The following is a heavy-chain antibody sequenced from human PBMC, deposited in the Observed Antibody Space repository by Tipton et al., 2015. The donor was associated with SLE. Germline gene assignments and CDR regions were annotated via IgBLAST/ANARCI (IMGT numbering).Heavy chain of an antibody. D-gene: IGHD7-27*01. CDR1: GGSFSGYY. CDR2: INHSGST. CDR3: AREGLGTSYYYYMDF. Sequence: TLSLTCAVYGGSFSGYYCSWIRQPPGKGLEWIGEINHSGSTNYNPSLKSRVTISVDTSKSQFSFSLRLTSVTAADTAVYYCAREGLGTSYYYYMDFWGKGTTVTVSS. V-gene: IGHV4-34*01. J-gene: IGHJ6*03.